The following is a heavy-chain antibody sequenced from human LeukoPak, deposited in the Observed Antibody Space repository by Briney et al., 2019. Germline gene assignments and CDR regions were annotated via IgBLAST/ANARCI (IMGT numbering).Heavy chain of an antibody. CDR3: ARDHSKSVSSSSRRWFDP. V-gene: IGHV1-2*02. J-gene: IGHJ5*02. CDR1: GYTFTGYY. CDR2: INPNSGGT. D-gene: IGHD6-6*01. Sequence: ASVKVSCKASGYTFTGYYMHWVRQAPGQGLEWMGWINPNSGGTNYAQKFQGRVTMTRDTSISTAYMELSRLRSDDTAAYYCARDHSKSVSSSSRRWFDPWGQGTLVTVSS.